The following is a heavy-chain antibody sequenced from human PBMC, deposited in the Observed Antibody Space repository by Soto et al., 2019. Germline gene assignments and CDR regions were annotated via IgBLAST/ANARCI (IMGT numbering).Heavy chain of an antibody. D-gene: IGHD5-18*01. Sequence: SETLSLTCTVSGGSISSSSYYWGWIRQPPGKGLEWIGSIYYSGSTYYNPSLKSRVTISVDTSKNQFSLKLSSVTAADTAVYYCARGEATAMVPLYYFDYWGQGTLVTVS. CDR3: ARGEATAMVPLYYFDY. CDR1: GGSISSSSYY. CDR2: IYYSGST. V-gene: IGHV4-39*01. J-gene: IGHJ4*02.